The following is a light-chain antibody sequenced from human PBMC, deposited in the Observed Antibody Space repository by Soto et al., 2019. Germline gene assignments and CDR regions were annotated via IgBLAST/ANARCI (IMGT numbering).Light chain of an antibody. Sequence: DIQMTQSPSTLSASVGDRVTITCRASQNISFWLAWYQQKSGKAPKVLISAASRLQSGVPSRFSGSGSGAEFTLTISSLQPDDFATYYCQHYNSYSEAFGQGTKVDIK. J-gene: IGKJ1*01. CDR2: AAS. CDR3: QHYNSYSEA. V-gene: IGKV1-5*01. CDR1: QNISFW.